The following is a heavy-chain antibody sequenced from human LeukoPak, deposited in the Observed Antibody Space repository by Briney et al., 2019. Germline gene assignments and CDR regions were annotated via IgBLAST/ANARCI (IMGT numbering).Heavy chain of an antibody. CDR1: GFSFSSFW. Sequence: GGSLRLSCTASGFSFSSFWMSWVRQAPGKGLEWVANIKQDGNEKYHLDSVKGRFTISRDNAKNSLYLQMNSLTAEDTAMYYCARDGAFTGPHWWFDLWGRGTLVTVSS. J-gene: IGHJ2*01. D-gene: IGHD2-8*02. CDR2: IKQDGNEK. V-gene: IGHV3-7*01. CDR3: ARDGAFTGPHWWFDL.